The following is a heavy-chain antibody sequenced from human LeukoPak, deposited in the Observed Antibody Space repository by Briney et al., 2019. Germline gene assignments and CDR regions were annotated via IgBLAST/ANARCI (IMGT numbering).Heavy chain of an antibody. CDR1: GGSVSSYY. CDR2: IYYSGST. V-gene: IGHV4-59*02. J-gene: IGHJ6*02. CDR3: ARDNWNYGSSMDV. D-gene: IGHD1-7*01. Sequence: LETLSLTCTVSGGSVSSYYWSWIRQPPRKGLEWIGYIYYSGSTTYNPSLQSRVTISVDTSKNQFSLKLSSVTAADTAVYHCARDNWNYGSSMDVWGQGTTVTVSS.